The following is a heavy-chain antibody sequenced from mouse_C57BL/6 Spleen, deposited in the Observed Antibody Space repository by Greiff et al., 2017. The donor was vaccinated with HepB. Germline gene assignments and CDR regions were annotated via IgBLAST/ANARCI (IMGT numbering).Heavy chain of an antibody. Sequence: EVQLQQSGPELVKPGASVKISCKASGYTFTDYYMNWVKQSHGKSLEWIGDINPNNGGTSYNQKFKGKATLTVDKSSSTAYMELRSLTSEDSAVYYLARGDYYGSSYNYWGQGTTLTVSS. CDR2: INPNNGGT. CDR3: ARGDYYGSSYNY. CDR1: GYTFTDYY. V-gene: IGHV1-26*01. J-gene: IGHJ2*01. D-gene: IGHD1-1*01.